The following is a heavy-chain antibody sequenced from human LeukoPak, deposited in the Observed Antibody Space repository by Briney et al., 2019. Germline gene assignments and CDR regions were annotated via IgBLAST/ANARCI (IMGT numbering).Heavy chain of an antibody. Sequence: GGSLRLSRAASGFTFSSYGMHWVRQAPGKGLEWVAVIWYDGSNKYYADSVKGRFTISRDNSKNTLYLQMNSLRAEDTAVYYCARDRQITMVRGVYTDAFDIWGQGTMVTVSS. CDR2: IWYDGSNK. D-gene: IGHD3-10*01. V-gene: IGHV3-33*01. J-gene: IGHJ3*02. CDR3: ARDRQITMVRGVYTDAFDI. CDR1: GFTFSSYG.